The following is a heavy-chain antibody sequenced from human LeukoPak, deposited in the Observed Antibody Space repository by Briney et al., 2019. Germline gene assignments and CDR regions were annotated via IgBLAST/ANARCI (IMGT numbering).Heavy chain of an antibody. Sequence: GGSLRLSCAASGFTFSSYAMHWVRQAPGKGLEWVAVISYDGSNKYYADSVKGRFTISRDNSKNTLYLQMNSLRVEDTAVYYCAKVASYYYGSETYYFFEHWGQGTPVTASS. CDR2: ISYDGSNK. J-gene: IGHJ4*02. V-gene: IGHV3-30*04. D-gene: IGHD3-10*01. CDR3: AKVASYYYGSETYYFFEH. CDR1: GFTFSSYA.